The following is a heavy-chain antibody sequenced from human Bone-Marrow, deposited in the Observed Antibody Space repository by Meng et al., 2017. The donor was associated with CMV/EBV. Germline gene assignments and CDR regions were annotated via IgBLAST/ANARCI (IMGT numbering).Heavy chain of an antibody. J-gene: IGHJ3*02. CDR1: GGSISSGGYY. CDR3: ARVSRGLRFLEWYNAFDI. CDR2: IYYSGST. Sequence: GSLRLSCTVSGGSISSGGYYWSWIRQHPGKGLEWIGYIYYSGSTNYNPSLKSRVTISVDTSKNQFSLKLSSVTAADTAVYYCARVSRGLRFLEWYNAFDIWGQGKMVNVSS. D-gene: IGHD3-3*01. V-gene: IGHV4-61*08.